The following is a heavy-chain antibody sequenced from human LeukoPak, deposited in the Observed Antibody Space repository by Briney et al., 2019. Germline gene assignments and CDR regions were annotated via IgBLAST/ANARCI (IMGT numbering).Heavy chain of an antibody. J-gene: IGHJ6*03. CDR2: INTYSGNT. D-gene: IGHD1-26*01. CDR3: ARDWVYSGSYLEDYYYYMDV. CDR1: GYTFLSYA. V-gene: IGHV1-18*01. Sequence: ASVKVSCKASGYTFLSYAMNWVRQAPGQGLEWMGWINTYSGNTNYAQKLQGRVTMTTDTSTSTAYMALRSLRSDDTAVYYCARDWVYSGSYLEDYYYYMDVWGKGTTVTISS.